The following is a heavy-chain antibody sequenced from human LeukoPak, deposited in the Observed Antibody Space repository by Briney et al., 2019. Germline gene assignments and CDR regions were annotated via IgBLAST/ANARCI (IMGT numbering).Heavy chain of an antibody. D-gene: IGHD6-19*01. CDR3: ARFRSSVSSGWYLCYYYMDV. CDR1: GFTFSDYY. CDR2: ISSSGSTI. J-gene: IGHJ6*03. V-gene: IGHV3-11*04. Sequence: GGSLRLSCAASGFTFSDYYMSWIRQAPGKGLEWVSYISSSGSTIYYADSVKGRFTISRDNAKNSLYLQMNSLRAEDTAVYYCARFRSSVSSGWYLCYYYMDVWGKGTTVTVSS.